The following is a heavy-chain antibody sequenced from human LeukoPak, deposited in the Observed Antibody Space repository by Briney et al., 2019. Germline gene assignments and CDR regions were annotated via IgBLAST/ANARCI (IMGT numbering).Heavy chain of an antibody. Sequence: GGSLRLSCAASGFTVSDDCMSWVRQAPGKGLEWVSVLYSDGTTYYANSVKGRFTISRDKSKNTLYLQMNNLRAEDTAVYYCARAAYDTNGYTANHDYWGQGTLVTVSS. CDR1: GFTVSDDC. D-gene: IGHD3-22*01. CDR2: LYSDGTT. CDR3: ARAAYDTNGYTANHDY. J-gene: IGHJ4*02. V-gene: IGHV3-53*01.